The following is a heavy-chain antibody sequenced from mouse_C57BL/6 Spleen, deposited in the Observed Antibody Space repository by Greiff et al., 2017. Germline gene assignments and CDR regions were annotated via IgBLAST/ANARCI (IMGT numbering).Heavy chain of an antibody. D-gene: IGHD2-4*01. CDR2: IDPATGGT. Sequence: QVQLQQSVAELVRPGASVTLSCKASGYTFTDYEMHWVKQTPVHGLEWIGAIDPATGGTAYNQKFKGKAILTADKASSTAYMELRSLTAEDSAVYYCTRGVRIYYDYDYAMDYWGQGTSVTVSS. CDR1: GYTFTDYE. V-gene: IGHV1-15*01. CDR3: TRGVRIYYDYDYAMDY. J-gene: IGHJ4*01.